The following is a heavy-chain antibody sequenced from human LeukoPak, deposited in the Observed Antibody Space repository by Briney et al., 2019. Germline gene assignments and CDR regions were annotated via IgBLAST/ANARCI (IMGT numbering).Heavy chain of an antibody. D-gene: IGHD1-26*01. V-gene: IGHV4-38-2*01. CDR3: ARYLVRSGVYWADY. Sequence: SETLSLTCAVSGYSISSGYYWGWIRQPPGKGLEWIGIIYHSGSTYYNPSLKSLVTISVDTSKNQFSLSVTSVTAADTAVYYCARYLVRSGVYWADYWGQGTLVTVS. CDR2: IYHSGST. CDR1: GYSISSGYY. J-gene: IGHJ4*02.